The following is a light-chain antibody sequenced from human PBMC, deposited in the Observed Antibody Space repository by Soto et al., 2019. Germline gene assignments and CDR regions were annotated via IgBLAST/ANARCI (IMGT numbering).Light chain of an antibody. CDR1: SSDVGAYNY. CDR2: EVN. CDR3: TSYAGNNNCV. J-gene: IGLJ1*01. V-gene: IGLV2-8*01. Sequence: SALTQPPSASGSPGQSVTISCTGTSSDVGAYNYVSWYQQHPGKAPKLLIYEVNKRPSGVPDRFSGSKSGNTASLTVSGLQAEDEADYYCTSYAGNNNCVFGTGTKV.